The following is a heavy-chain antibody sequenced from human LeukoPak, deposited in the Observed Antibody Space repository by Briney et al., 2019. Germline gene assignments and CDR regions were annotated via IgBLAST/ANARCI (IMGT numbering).Heavy chain of an antibody. CDR3: ARDVAVAATTPFDY. D-gene: IGHD2-15*01. CDR1: GFTFSSYA. J-gene: IGHJ4*02. V-gene: IGHV3-30*04. Sequence: GGSLRLSCAASGFTFSSYAMHWVRQAPGKGLEWVAVISYDGSNKYYADSVKGRFTISRDNSKNTLYLQMNSLRAEDTAVYYCARDVAVAATTPFDYWGQGTLVTVSS. CDR2: ISYDGSNK.